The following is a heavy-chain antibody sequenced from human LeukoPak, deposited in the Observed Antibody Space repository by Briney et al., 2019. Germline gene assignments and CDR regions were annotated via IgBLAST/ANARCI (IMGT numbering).Heavy chain of an antibody. Sequence: ASVKVSCKASGYTFTGYYMHWVRQAPGQGLEWMGRINPNSGGTNYAQKFQGRVTMTRDTSISTAYMELSRLRSDDTAVYYCARAPNDYGDYVGAFDIWGQGTMVTVSS. D-gene: IGHD4-17*01. CDR2: INPNSGGT. J-gene: IGHJ3*02. V-gene: IGHV1-2*06. CDR1: GYTFTGYY. CDR3: ARAPNDYGDYVGAFDI.